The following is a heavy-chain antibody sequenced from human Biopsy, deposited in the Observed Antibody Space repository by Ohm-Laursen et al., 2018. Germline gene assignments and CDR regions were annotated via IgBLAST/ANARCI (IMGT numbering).Heavy chain of an antibody. CDR3: ARVAGGYAYYYGMDV. J-gene: IGHJ6*02. CDR1: GYSVTNDYY. D-gene: IGHD5-12*01. V-gene: IGHV4-38-2*01. Sequence: SETLSLTCAVSGYSVTNDYYWGWIRQPPGKGLEWIGNIYYDGITYYNPSLKSRVAMSVDTSKNQFSRRFTSVTAADTAVYYCARVAGGYAYYYGMDVWGQGTTVIVSS. CDR2: IYYDGIT.